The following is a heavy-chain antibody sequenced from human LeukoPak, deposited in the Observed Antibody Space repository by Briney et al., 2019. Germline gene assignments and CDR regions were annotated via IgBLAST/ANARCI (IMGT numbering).Heavy chain of an antibody. Sequence: PSETLSLTCTVSGGSVSSGSYYWSWIRQPPGKGLEWIGYIYYSGSTNHNPSLKSRVTISVDTSKNQFSLKLSSVTAADTAVYYCARELVVVPAAMSIYYFDYWGQGTLVTVSS. CDR1: GGSVSSGSYY. V-gene: IGHV4-61*01. CDR2: IYYSGST. CDR3: ARELVVVPAAMSIYYFDY. D-gene: IGHD2-2*01. J-gene: IGHJ4*02.